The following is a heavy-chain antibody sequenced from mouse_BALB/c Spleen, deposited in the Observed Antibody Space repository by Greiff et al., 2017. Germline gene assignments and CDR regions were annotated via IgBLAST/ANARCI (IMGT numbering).Heavy chain of an antibody. Sequence: DVQLQESGGGLVQPGGSLRLSCATSGFTFPDYYMRWVRQPPGKALEWLGFIRNKANGYTAEYSASVKGLFTISRDNSQSILYLQMNTLRAEDSATYYCARDIDWVAMDYWGQGTSVTVSS. CDR1: GFTFPDYY. J-gene: IGHJ4*01. CDR3: ARDIDWVAMDY. CDR2: IRNKANGYTA. V-gene: IGHV7-3*02. D-gene: IGHD4-1*01.